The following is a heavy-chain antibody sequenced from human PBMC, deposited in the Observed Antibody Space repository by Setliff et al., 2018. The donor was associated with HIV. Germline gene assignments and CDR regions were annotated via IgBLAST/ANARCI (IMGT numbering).Heavy chain of an antibody. D-gene: IGHD1-26*01. V-gene: IGHV3-30*03. J-gene: IGHJ4*02. Sequence: GGSLRLSCAASGFSFSNYGMHWVRQAPGKGLEWVAVMLYDGSDRYYADSVKGRFTISRDNAKNSLYLQMNSLRAEDTAVYYCARGVDGSYRKFFDNWGQGTLVTVSS. CDR3: ARGVDGSYRKFFDN. CDR2: MLYDGSDR. CDR1: GFSFSNYG.